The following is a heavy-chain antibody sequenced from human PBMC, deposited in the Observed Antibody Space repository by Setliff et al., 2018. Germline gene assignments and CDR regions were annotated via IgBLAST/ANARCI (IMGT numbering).Heavy chain of an antibody. V-gene: IGHV3-7*01. D-gene: IGHD4-17*01. CDR2: INQGGSDQ. CDR3: ARDGDGEFDF. J-gene: IGHJ3*01. Sequence: GGSLRLSCSASGFTFSSLWMAWVRQAPGKGLEWVANINQGGSDQFYVESVKGRFTISRDNAKNTLYLQMNSLRAEDTAVYYCARDGDGEFDFWGQGTTVTVSS. CDR1: GFTFSSLW.